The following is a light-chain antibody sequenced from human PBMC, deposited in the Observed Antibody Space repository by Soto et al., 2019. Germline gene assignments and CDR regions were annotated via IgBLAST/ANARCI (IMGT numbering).Light chain of an antibody. CDR3: AAWDDSLNGWV. V-gene: IGLV1-44*01. CDR2: SNN. Sequence: QSVLTQSPSASGTPGQRVTISCSGSSSNIGSNTVNWYLQLPGTAPKLLIHSNNQRPSGVPDRFSGSKSGNSASLAISGLQSEDEADYYCAAWDDSLNGWVFGGGTKLTVL. J-gene: IGLJ3*02. CDR1: SSNIGSNT.